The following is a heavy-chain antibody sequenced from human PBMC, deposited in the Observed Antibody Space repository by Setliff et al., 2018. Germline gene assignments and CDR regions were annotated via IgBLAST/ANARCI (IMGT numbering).Heavy chain of an antibody. CDR1: GDSLSSGTQY. V-gene: IGHV4-39*01. Sequence: SETLSLTCSVLGDSLSSGTQYWAWIRQPPGKGLEWIGNINYSGSTYYNPSLKSRVTMSVDASRNQVSLKATSVTAEDTAVYYCAKVDIDYIMTRDNTWQYIFYMDVWGRGTKVTVSS. D-gene: IGHD5-12*01. CDR3: AKVDIDYIMTRDNTWQYIFYMDV. J-gene: IGHJ6*03. CDR2: INYSGST.